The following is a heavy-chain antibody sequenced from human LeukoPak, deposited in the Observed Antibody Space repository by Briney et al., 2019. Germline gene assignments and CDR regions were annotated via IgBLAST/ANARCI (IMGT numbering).Heavy chain of an antibody. V-gene: IGHV4-59*01. D-gene: IGHD3-3*01. J-gene: IGHJ6*02. CDR2: IYDSGST. CDR1: GGSISSYY. CDR3: ARGGGPNYHYYGMDV. Sequence: SETLSLTCTVSGGSISSYYWSWIRQPPGKGLEWIGYIYDSGSTNYNPSLKSRVTLSVDTSKKQFSLKLSSVTVADTAVYYCARGGGPNYHYYGMDVWGQGTTVTVSS.